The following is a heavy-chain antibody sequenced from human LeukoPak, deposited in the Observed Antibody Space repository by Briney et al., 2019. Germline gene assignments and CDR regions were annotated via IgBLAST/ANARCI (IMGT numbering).Heavy chain of an antibody. D-gene: IGHD6-19*01. CDR3: ARESFAYSRGWYGGFDP. J-gene: IGHJ5*02. CDR1: GFTFSSYG. Sequence: PGGSLRLSCAASGFTFSSYGIHWVRQAPGKGLEWVSVIWYDGSNRYYADSVKGRFTISRGNSKNTLYLQMNSLRAEDTAVYYCARESFAYSRGWYGGFDPWGQGTLVTVSS. V-gene: IGHV3-33*01. CDR2: IWYDGSNR.